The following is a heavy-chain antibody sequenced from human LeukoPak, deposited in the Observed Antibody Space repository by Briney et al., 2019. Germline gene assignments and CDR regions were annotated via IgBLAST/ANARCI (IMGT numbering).Heavy chain of an antibody. Sequence: PSETLSLTCTVSGGSISSGDYYWSWIRQPPGKGLEWIGYIYYSGSTYYNPSLESRITMSVDTSKNQFSLKLSSVTAADTAVYYCARVSRDDSGSYYSHFDYWGQGTLVTVSS. J-gene: IGHJ4*02. CDR2: IYYSGST. D-gene: IGHD3-10*01. CDR1: GGSISSGDYY. CDR3: ARVSRDDSGSYYSHFDY. V-gene: IGHV4-30-4*01.